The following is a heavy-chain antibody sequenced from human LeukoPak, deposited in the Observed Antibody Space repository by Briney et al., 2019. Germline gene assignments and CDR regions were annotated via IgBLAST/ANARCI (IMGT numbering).Heavy chain of an antibody. Sequence: PGGSLRLSCAASGFTFSSYSMNLVRRAPGKGLEWVSSISSSSSYIYYADSVKGRFTISRDNAKNSLYLQMNSLRAEDTAVYYCARDQGLQLWFDSFDYWGQGTLVTVSS. V-gene: IGHV3-21*01. CDR1: GFTFSSYS. CDR3: ARDQGLQLWFDSFDY. D-gene: IGHD5-18*01. J-gene: IGHJ4*02. CDR2: ISSSSSYI.